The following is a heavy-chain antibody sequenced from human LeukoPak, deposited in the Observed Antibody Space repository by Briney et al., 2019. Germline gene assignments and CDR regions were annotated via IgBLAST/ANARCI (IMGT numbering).Heavy chain of an antibody. J-gene: IGHJ6*04. CDR3: ARAVISMVRGVMWYYGMDV. V-gene: IGHV1-69*06. CDR2: IIPIFGTT. D-gene: IGHD3-10*01. Sequence: PSASVTVSCNLSGGTFSSSAFSWVRQAPGQGLEWMGGIIPIFGTTNYAQEFQGRVTITADKSTSTAYMELSSLRSEDTAVYDCARAVISMVRGVMWYYGMDVWGKGNTVTVSS. CDR1: GGTFSSSA.